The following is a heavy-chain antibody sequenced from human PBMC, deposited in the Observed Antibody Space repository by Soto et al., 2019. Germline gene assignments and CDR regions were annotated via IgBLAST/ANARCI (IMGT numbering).Heavy chain of an antibody. CDR3: DRGREFDS. Sequence: PSETLSVTCAVSVGSLTIGSYSWNWIRQPPGKGLEWIGYTFPSGTTYYNPSLKSRVSISIDVSKNQFSLNLRSLTAADTAVYYCDRGREFDSWGQGTLVTVSS. CDR1: VGSLTIGSYS. V-gene: IGHV4-30-2*01. J-gene: IGHJ4*02. CDR2: TFPSGTT.